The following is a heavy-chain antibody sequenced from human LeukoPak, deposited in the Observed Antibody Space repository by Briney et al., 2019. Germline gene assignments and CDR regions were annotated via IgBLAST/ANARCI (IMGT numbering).Heavy chain of an antibody. CDR1: GYTFTGYY. CDR2: INPNSGGT. Sequence: ASVKVSCKASGYTFTGYYMHWVRQAPGQGLEWMGWINPNSGGTNYAQKFQGRVTMTRDTSISTAYMELSRLRSDDTAVYYCARDYYDSSGSSLVDYWGQGTLDTVSS. J-gene: IGHJ4*02. V-gene: IGHV1-2*02. D-gene: IGHD3-22*01. CDR3: ARDYYDSSGSSLVDY.